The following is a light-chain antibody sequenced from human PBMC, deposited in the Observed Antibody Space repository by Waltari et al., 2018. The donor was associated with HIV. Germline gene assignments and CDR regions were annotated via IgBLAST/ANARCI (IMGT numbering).Light chain of an antibody. CDR2: DVS. CDR3: SSYTSSSALEVV. V-gene: IGLV2-14*01. CDR1: SSAVGGYDY. J-gene: IGLJ3*02. Sequence: QSALTQPASVSGSLGQSITIPCTGTSSAVGGYDYVSWYQQHPGRAPKLLIYDVSNRPSGVSNRFSGSKSGNTASLTISGLQAEDEADYHCSSYTSSSALEVVFGGGTTLTVL.